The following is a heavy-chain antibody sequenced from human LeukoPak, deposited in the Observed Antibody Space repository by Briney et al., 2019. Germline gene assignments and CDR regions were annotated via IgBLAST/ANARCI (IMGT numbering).Heavy chain of an antibody. D-gene: IGHD2-2*01. CDR1: GFSVSDNY. CDR3: ARDFCSSEACPFRDDAFDI. Sequence: PGGSLRLSCVASGFSVSDNYMSWVRQAPGKGLEWVAIIYTGGFTYYGDSVKGRFTISRDTSKNTLYLHMNNLRAEDTAVYYCARDFCSSEACPFRDDAFDIWGQGTKVTVSS. V-gene: IGHV3-53*01. CDR2: IYTGGFT. J-gene: IGHJ3*02.